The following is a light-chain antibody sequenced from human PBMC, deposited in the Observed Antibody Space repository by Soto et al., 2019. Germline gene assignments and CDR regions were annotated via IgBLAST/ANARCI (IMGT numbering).Light chain of an antibody. CDR3: QQYGSSPLT. CDR2: GAS. CDR1: QSVSSSY. Sequence: EIVLTQSPGTLSLSPGERATLSCRASQSVSSSYLAWYQQKPGQAPRLLMYGASTRATGIPARFSGSGSGTEFTLTISSLQSEDFAVYYCQQYGSSPLTFGGGTKVDIK. V-gene: IGKV3-20*01. J-gene: IGKJ4*01.